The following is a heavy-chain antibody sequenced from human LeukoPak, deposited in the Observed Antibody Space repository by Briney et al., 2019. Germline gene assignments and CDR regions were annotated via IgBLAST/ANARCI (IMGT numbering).Heavy chain of an antibody. CDR2: ISGSST. Sequence: GGSLRLSCVVSGFTFSTYWMSWVRQAPGKGLEWVSTISGSSTYYADSVKGRFTISRDNSKNTLYLQMNSLRAEDTAVYYCAKKDGYNLNFDLWGRGTLVTVSS. CDR3: AKKDGYNLNFDL. CDR1: GFTFSTYW. D-gene: IGHD5-24*01. V-gene: IGHV3-23*01. J-gene: IGHJ2*01.